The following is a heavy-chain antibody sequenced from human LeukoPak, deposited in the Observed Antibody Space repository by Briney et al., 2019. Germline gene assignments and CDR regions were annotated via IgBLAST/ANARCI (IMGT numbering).Heavy chain of an antibody. V-gene: IGHV4-61*01. J-gene: IGHJ5*02. CDR3: ARGEPSGFDP. D-gene: IGHD1-26*01. Sequence: PSETLSFTCTVSGGSVSSGSYFWRWIRQPPGKGLEWIGYIYYSGSTNYNPSLNSRVTISVDTSKNQFSLTLSSVTAADTAVYYCARGEPSGFDPWGQGTLVTVSS. CDR1: GGSVSSGSYF. CDR2: IYYSGST.